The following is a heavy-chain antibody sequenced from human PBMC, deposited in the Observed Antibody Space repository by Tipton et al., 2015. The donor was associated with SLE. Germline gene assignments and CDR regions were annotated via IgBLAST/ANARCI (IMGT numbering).Heavy chain of an antibody. CDR1: GFTFSSYG. D-gene: IGHD3-3*01. CDR3: ARDHYDFWSGSFDY. J-gene: IGHJ4*02. Sequence: SLRLSCAASGFTFSSYGMHWVRQAPGKGLEWVAFIRYDGSNKYYADSVKGRFTISRDNSKNTLYLQMNSLRAEDTAVYYCARDHYDFWSGSFDYWGQGTLVTVSS. V-gene: IGHV3-30*02. CDR2: IRYDGSNK.